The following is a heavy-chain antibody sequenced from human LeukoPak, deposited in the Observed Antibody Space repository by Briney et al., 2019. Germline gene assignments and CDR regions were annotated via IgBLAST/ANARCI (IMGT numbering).Heavy chain of an antibody. CDR3: AKDRSAVVRASPMDS. CDR1: GFTFSSYA. D-gene: IGHD3-10*01. J-gene: IGHJ4*02. CDR2: ITYDGYYK. V-gene: IGHV3-30*04. Sequence: GGSLRLSCAASGFTFSSYAMHWVRQAPGRGLEWVALITYDGYYKYYADSVKGRFTISSDNSKNTLYLHMNNLRPEDTAVYYCAKDRSAVVRASPMDSWGQGTLVIVSS.